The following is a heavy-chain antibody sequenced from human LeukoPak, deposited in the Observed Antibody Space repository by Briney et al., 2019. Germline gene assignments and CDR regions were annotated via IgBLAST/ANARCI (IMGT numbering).Heavy chain of an antibody. D-gene: IGHD3-3*01. J-gene: IGHJ5*02. Sequence: SETLSLTCTVSGGSITSALYYWAWIRQTPEQQLEWIGSVSHDGITKYSPSLGGRVSLSAHTSKSAFFMEVHSVTAAYSAIYYCARHTIFCSFFKCSPCDLWGQGTLVTVSS. CDR3: ARHTIFCSFFKCSPCDL. CDR2: VSHDGIT. CDR1: GGSITSALYY. V-gene: IGHV4-39*01.